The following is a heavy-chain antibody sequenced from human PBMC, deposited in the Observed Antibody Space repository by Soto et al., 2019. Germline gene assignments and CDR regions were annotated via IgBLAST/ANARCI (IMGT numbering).Heavy chain of an antibody. V-gene: IGHV3-7*05. J-gene: IGHJ4*02. CDR2: IDQDGRPK. D-gene: IGHD3-3*01. Sequence: GGSLRLSCAASGFTFSAYWMSWVRQAPGKGLEWVASIDQDGRPKYYADSVKGRFSISRDNAKNSLFLQMNSLRAEDTAVYYCARENWSKFDYWGLGALVTVSS. CDR3: ARENWSKFDY. CDR1: GFTFSAYW.